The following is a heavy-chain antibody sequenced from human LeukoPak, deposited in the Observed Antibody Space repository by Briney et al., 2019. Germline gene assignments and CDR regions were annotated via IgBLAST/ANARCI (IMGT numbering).Heavy chain of an antibody. Sequence: SVKVSCKASGGTFSSYAISWVRQAPGQGLEWMGGIIPIFGTANYAQKFQGRVTITADESTSTAYMELSSLRSGDTAVYYCARAQVDTIFGVVIPNWFDPWGQGTLVTVSS. CDR1: GGTFSSYA. CDR2: IIPIFGTA. CDR3: ARAQVDTIFGVVIPNWFDP. D-gene: IGHD3-3*01. J-gene: IGHJ5*02. V-gene: IGHV1-69*13.